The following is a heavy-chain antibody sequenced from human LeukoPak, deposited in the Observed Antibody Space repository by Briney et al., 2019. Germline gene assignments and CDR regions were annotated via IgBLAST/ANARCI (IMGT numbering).Heavy chain of an antibody. D-gene: IGHD6-19*01. CDR1: GFTFSNAW. CDR2: ISYDGGNK. Sequence: PGGSLRLSCAASGFTFSNAWMSWVRRAPGKGLEWVALISYDGGNKYSADSVKGRFTISRDNSKNTLYLQMNSLRAEDTSVYYCARGARGSGWRVFDYWGQGTLVTVSS. J-gene: IGHJ4*02. CDR3: ARGARGSGWRVFDY. V-gene: IGHV3-30*03.